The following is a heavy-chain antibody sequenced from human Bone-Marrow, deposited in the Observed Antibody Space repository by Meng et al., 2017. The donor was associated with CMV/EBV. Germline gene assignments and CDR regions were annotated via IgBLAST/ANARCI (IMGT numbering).Heavy chain of an antibody. CDR1: GFSLSTSGMC. J-gene: IGHJ6*02. CDR2: IDWDDDK. Sequence: SGPTLVKPTQTLTLTCTLSGFSLSTSGMCVSWVRQPPGKALEWLALIDWDDDKYYSTSLKTRLTISKDTSKNQVVLTMTNMDPVDTATYYCARSYGSGSYSYYYYGMDVWGQGTTVTVSS. D-gene: IGHD3-10*01. CDR3: ARSYGSGSYSYYYYGMDV. V-gene: IGHV2-70*20.